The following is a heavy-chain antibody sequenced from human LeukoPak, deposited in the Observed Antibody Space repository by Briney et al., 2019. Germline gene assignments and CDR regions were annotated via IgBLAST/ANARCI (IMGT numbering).Heavy chain of an antibody. CDR3: ARHEWLRFDY. J-gene: IGHJ4*02. V-gene: IGHV4-59*08. D-gene: IGHD5-12*01. CDR2: IYYSGSD. Sequence: AETLSLTCTVSGGSISSYCWSWIRQPPGKGLEWIGYIYYSGSDNYNPSIKNRVTISVATSKNQFSLKPSSVTAADTAVYDRARHEWLRFDYWGQGTLVTVSS. CDR1: GGSISSYC.